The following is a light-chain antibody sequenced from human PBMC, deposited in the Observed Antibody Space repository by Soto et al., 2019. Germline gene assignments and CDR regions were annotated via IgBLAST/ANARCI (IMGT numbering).Light chain of an antibody. J-gene: IGKJ5*01. CDR3: QQYGSSPVT. V-gene: IGKV3-20*01. CDR2: GAS. CDR1: QSVSSTY. Sequence: EIVLTQSPGTLSLSPGERATLSCRASQSVSSTYLAWYQQKPGQPPRLLIYGASSRATGIPDRFSGSGSGTDFTLTITRLESEDFEVYSCQQYGSSPVTFGQGTQLDIK.